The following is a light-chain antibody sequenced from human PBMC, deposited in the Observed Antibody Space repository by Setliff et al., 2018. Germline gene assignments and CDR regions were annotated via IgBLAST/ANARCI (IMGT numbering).Light chain of an antibody. J-gene: IGLJ1*01. Sequence: QSVLTQPASVSGSPGQSITISCSGTSSDVVSYDLVSWYQQHPGKAPKLIIYGVSDRPSGVSSRFSGSKSGNTAYLTISGLQTEDEAEYYCNAYASDTTEVFGSGTKGTVL. CDR2: GVS. CDR1: SSDVVSYDL. V-gene: IGLV2-14*03. CDR3: NAYASDTTEV.